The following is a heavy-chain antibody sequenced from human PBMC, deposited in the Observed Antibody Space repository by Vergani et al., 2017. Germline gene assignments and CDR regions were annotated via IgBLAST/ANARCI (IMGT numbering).Heavy chain of an antibody. D-gene: IGHD6-19*01. V-gene: IGHV1-46*01. CDR1: GYTFTSYY. Sequence: QVQLVQSGAEVKKPGASVKVSCKASGYTFTSYYMHWVRQAPGQGLEWMGIINPSGGSTSYAQKFQGRVTMTRDTSISTAYMELSRLRSDDTAVYYCAREPPPGEDSGWPTNFDYWGQGTLVTVSS. J-gene: IGHJ4*02. CDR2: INPSGGST. CDR3: AREPPPGEDSGWPTNFDY.